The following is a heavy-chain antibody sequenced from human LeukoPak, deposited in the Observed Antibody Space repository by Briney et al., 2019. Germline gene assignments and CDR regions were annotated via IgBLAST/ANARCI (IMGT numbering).Heavy chain of an antibody. CDR1: GRSISSYY. Sequence: SETLSLTCTVSGRSISSYYWSWIRQPPGKGLEWIGYIYYSGSTNYNPSLKSRVTISVDTSKNQFSLKLSSVTAADTAVYYCARQRAGTVRIFDYWGQGTLVTVSS. CDR2: IYYSGST. D-gene: IGHD6-13*01. CDR3: ARQRAGTVRIFDY. V-gene: IGHV4-59*08. J-gene: IGHJ4*02.